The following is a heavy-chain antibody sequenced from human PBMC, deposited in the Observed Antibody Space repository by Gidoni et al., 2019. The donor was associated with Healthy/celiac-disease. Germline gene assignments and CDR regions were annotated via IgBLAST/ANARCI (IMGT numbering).Heavy chain of an antibody. CDR1: GYSFTSYW. V-gene: IGHV5-10-1*03. CDR3: ARLPLGDFWSGYYPRGMDV. CDR2: IDPSDSYT. Sequence: EVQLVQSGAEVKKPGESLRISCKGSGYSFTSYWLSWVRQMPGKGLEWMGRIDPSDSYTNYSPSCQGHVTISADKSISTAYLQWSSLKASDTTMYYCARLPLGDFWSGYYPRGMDVWGQGTTVTVSS. D-gene: IGHD3-3*01. J-gene: IGHJ6*02.